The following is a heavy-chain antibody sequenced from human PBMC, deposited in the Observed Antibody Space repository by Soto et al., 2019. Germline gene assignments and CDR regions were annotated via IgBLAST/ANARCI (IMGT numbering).Heavy chain of an antibody. CDR3: GKVLVGATGHTDSDS. D-gene: IGHD2-15*01. J-gene: IGHJ4*02. Sequence: SETLSLTCTVSGGSIYRSGYYWVWIRHPPGRGLEWIGNIDYNGVTYSNPSLKSRVTISRDTSRNQFSLKLTSVTAADTALYYCGKVLVGATGHTDSDSWGPGTLVTVSS. CDR2: IDYNGVT. CDR1: GGSIYRSGYY. V-gene: IGHV4-39*01.